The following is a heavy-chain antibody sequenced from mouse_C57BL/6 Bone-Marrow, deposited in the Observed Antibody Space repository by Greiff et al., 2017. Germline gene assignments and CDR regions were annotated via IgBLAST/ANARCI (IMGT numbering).Heavy chain of an antibody. J-gene: IGHJ1*03. CDR2: IYPGGGYT. V-gene: IGHV1-63*01. CDR3: ARRRYWDFDV. Sequence: QVQLQQSGAELVRPGTSVKMSCKASGYTFTNYWIGWAKQRPGHGLEWIGDIYPGGGYTNYNEKFKGKATLTADKSSSTAYMQFSSLTSEDSAIYYCARRRYWDFDVWGTGTTVTVSS. CDR1: GYTFTNYW.